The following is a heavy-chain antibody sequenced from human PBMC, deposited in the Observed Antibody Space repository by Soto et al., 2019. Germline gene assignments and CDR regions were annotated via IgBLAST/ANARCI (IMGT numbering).Heavy chain of an antibody. Sequence: GGSLRLCCAASGFPFSSYAMTGVRQAPGKGLEWVSLVSGSGGSTYDADAVKGRFAITRANSMDTMYLQIDCLRAEDPTVYYCATVHGSGSYNNFPDYSGQGTLVTVSS. CDR1: GFPFSSYA. CDR2: VSGSGGST. CDR3: ATVHGSGSYNNFPDY. D-gene: IGHD3-10*01. J-gene: IGHJ4*02. V-gene: IGHV3-23*01.